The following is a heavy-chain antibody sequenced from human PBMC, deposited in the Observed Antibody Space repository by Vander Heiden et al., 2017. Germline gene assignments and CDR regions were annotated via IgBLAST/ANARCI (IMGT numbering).Heavy chain of an antibody. D-gene: IGHD3-22*01. V-gene: IGHV3-23*01. Sequence: EVQLLASGGGLVQPGGSLRISCAASGFTFSPSAITWVRQAPGKGLEWVSTIKRIGSDTYYADSVKGRFTISRDNSKNTLYLQMNSLRADDTAIYYCATISMTVVVTNWGQGTLVTVSS. CDR2: IKRIGSDT. CDR3: ATISMTVVVTN. J-gene: IGHJ4*02. CDR1: GFTFSPSA.